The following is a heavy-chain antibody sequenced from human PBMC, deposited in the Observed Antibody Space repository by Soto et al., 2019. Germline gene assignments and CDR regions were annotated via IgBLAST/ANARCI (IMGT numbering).Heavy chain of an antibody. J-gene: IGHJ4*02. D-gene: IGHD5-12*01. V-gene: IGHV3-48*03. Sequence: PGWSLRLCCAASRFTFSTYEMHWVRQAPGKGLEWVSCISSSGSSVYYADSVKGRFTISRDNSRNSLYLQMNSLRDEDTALYYCVRYCSSTLCNGVATRTFDYWGQGALVTVSS. CDR1: RFTFSTYE. CDR2: ISSSGSSV. CDR3: VRYCSSTLCNGVATRTFDY.